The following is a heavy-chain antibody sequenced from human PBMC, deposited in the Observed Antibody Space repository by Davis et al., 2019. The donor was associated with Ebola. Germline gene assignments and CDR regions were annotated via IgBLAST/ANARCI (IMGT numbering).Heavy chain of an antibody. CDR2: FDPADGDT. CDR1: GYSLGELS. J-gene: IGHJ5*02. V-gene: IGHV1-24*01. D-gene: IGHD1-7*01. Sequence: ASVKVSCKVSGYSLGELSMHWVRQAPGKGLEWMGRFDPADGDTIYAQKFQGRVTMTADTSINTASMELSSLRFEDTAVYYCAADGRQELGFHPWGQGTLVTVSS. CDR3: AADGRQELGFHP.